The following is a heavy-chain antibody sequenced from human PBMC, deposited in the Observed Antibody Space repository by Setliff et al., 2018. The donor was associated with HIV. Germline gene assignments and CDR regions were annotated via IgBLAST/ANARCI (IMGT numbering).Heavy chain of an antibody. D-gene: IGHD6-19*01. Sequence: LSLTCTVSGDFFSTDYYWGWIRQSPGKGLEWIGSIYHSGSTYYNPSLKSRVTISVDRSKNQFSLKLSSVTAADTAVYYCAREPVAVAGYRDAFDIWGQGTMVTVSS. V-gene: IGHV4-38-2*02. CDR1: GDFFSTDYY. CDR3: AREPVAVAGYRDAFDI. CDR2: IYHSGST. J-gene: IGHJ3*02.